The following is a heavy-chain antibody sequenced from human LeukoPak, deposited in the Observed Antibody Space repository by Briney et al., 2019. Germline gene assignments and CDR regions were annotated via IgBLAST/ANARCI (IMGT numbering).Heavy chain of an antibody. CDR3: ARDYGDYSLFVS. CDR1: GFTFSSYS. J-gene: IGHJ5*02. V-gene: IGHV3-21*01. CDR2: ISSRSSYI. Sequence: PGGSLRLSCAASGFTFSSYSMNWVRQAPGKGLEWVSSISSRSSYIYYADSVKGRFTISRDNAKNSLYLQMNSLRAEDTAVYYCARDYGDYSLFVSWGQGTLVTVSS. D-gene: IGHD4-17*01.